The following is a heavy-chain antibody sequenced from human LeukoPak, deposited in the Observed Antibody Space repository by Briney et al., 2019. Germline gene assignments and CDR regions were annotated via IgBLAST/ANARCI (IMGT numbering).Heavy chain of an antibody. CDR1: GGSISSGSYY. D-gene: IGHD3-22*01. CDR3: ARDALYYYDSSGYPLSR. Sequence: PSETLSLTCTVSGGSISSGSYYWSWIRQPAGKGLEWIGRIYTSGSTNYNPSLKSRVTISVDTSKNQFSLKLSSVTAADTAVYYCARDALYYYDSSGYPLSRWGQGTLVTVSS. V-gene: IGHV4-61*02. CDR2: IYTSGST. J-gene: IGHJ4*02.